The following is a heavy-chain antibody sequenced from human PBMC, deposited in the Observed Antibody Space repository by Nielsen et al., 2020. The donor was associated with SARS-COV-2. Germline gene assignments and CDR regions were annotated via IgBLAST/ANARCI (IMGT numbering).Heavy chain of an antibody. V-gene: IGHV4-59*13. CDR3: TRDRWQQLVPTY. J-gene: IGHJ4*02. CDR2: IYYSGST. CDR1: GGSISNFY. D-gene: IGHD6-13*01. Sequence: SETLSLTCTVSGGSISNFYWAWIRQPPGKGLEWIGYIYYSGSTDYNPSLKSRVTISLGTSKSQISLNLTSVTAADTAVYYCTRDRWQQLVPTYWGQGTLVTVSS.